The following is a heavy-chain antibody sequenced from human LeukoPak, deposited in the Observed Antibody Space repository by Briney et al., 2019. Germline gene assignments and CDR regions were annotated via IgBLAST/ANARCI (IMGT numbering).Heavy chain of an antibody. CDR3: ARASLITIFGVVITTDYYGMDV. V-gene: IGHV4-59*01. D-gene: IGHD3-3*01. J-gene: IGHJ6*02. Sequence: PSETLSLTCTVSGGSISSYYWSWTRQPPGKGLEWIGYIYYSGSTNYNPSLKSRVTISVDTSKNQFSLKLSSVTAADTAVYYCARASLITIFGVVITTDYYGMDVWGQGTTVTVSS. CDR1: GGSISSYY. CDR2: IYYSGST.